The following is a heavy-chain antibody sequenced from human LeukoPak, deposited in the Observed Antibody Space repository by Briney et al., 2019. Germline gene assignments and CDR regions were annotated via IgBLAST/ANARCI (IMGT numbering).Heavy chain of an antibody. Sequence: SETLSLTCTVSGGSISSYYWSWIRRPAGKGLEWIGRIYTSGSTNYNPSLKSRVTMSVDTSKNQFSLKLSSVTAADTAVYYCARLGSGWYAGWFDPWGQGTLVTVSS. CDR1: GGSISSYY. CDR2: IYTSGST. D-gene: IGHD6-19*01. CDR3: ARLGSGWYAGWFDP. J-gene: IGHJ5*02. V-gene: IGHV4-4*07.